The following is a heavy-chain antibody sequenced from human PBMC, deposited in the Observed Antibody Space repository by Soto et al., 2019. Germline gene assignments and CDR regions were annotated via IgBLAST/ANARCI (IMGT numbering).Heavy chain of an antibody. Sequence: EVQLVESGGGLVKPGGSLRLSCAASGFTFSNAWMNWVRQAPGKGLEWVGRIRSNADGGTADYAAPVKGRFTFSRDDSQNTLFLQMNSLKTEETAVYFCTTSISGLVTGHWGQGTLVTVSS. CDR2: IRSNADGGTA. D-gene: IGHD3-3*01. J-gene: IGHJ4*02. CDR1: GFTFSNAW. CDR3: TTSISGLVTGH. V-gene: IGHV3-15*07.